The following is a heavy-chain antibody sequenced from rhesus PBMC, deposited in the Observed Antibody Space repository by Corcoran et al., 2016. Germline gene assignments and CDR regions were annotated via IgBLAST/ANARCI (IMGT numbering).Heavy chain of an antibody. V-gene: IGHV4-65*02. J-gene: IGHJ3*01. CDR3: ARHCGPGGAFDF. CDR1: GGSINTYYW. CDR2: IGGDRGGT. Sequence: QVQLQESGPGLVKPSETLSLTCAVSGGSINTYYWWTWIRQSPGKGLEWIGNIGGDRGGTNYNPSLMSRATITKDTAQSHFSLKLTSVTAADTAVYYCARHCGPGGAFDFWGQGLRVTVSS. D-gene: IGHD1-38*01.